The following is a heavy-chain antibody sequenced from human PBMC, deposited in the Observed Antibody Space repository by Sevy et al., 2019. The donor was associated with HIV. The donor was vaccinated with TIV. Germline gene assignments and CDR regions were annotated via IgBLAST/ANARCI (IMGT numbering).Heavy chain of an antibody. J-gene: IGHJ3*02. V-gene: IGHV1-69*13. D-gene: IGHD7-27*01. CDR3: AREGGVATTGDHDAFDI. CDR2: IIPIFGTP. Sequence: ASVKVSCKASGDTFSTYGLSWVRQARGQGLEWMGGIIPIFGTPNYAQKFQGRVTITADESASTAYMELSSLRSEDTALYYCAREGGVATTGDHDAFDIWGHGTLVTVSS. CDR1: GDTFSTYG.